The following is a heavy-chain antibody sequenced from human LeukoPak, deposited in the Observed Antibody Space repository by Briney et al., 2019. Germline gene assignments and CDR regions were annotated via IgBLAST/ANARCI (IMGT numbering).Heavy chain of an antibody. CDR2: IIPILGIA. Sequence: GASVKVSCKASGGTFSSYAISWVRQAPGQGLEWMGRIIPILGIANYAQKFQGRVTITADKSTSTAYMELSSLRSEDTAVCYCARAATVVDAFDIWGQGTMVTVSS. J-gene: IGHJ3*02. CDR1: GGTFSSYA. CDR3: ARAATVVDAFDI. V-gene: IGHV1-69*04. D-gene: IGHD4-23*01.